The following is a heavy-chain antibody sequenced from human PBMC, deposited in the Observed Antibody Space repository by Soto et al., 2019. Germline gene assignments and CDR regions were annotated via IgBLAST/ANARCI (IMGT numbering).Heavy chain of an antibody. D-gene: IGHD3-22*01. CDR2: VDPEDGET. Sequence: ASVKVSCKVSGYTLTELSMNWVRQAPGKGLEWMGGVDPEDGETIYAQKFQGRVTMTEDTSTDTAYMELSSLRSEDTAVYYCATSTYYYDSSGYPLGYYWGQGTLFTVSS. V-gene: IGHV1-24*01. CDR1: GYTLTELS. J-gene: IGHJ4*02. CDR3: ATSTYYYDSSGYPLGYY.